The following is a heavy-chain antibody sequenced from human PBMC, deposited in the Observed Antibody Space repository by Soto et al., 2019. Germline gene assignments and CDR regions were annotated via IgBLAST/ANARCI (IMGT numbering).Heavy chain of an antibody. D-gene: IGHD2-15*01. CDR1: GFTFSSYA. V-gene: IGHV3-23*01. J-gene: IGHJ5*02. CDR2: ISGSGGST. Sequence: EVQLLESGGGLVQPGGSLRLSCAASGFTFSSYAMSWVRQAPGKGLEWVSAISGSGGSTYYADSVKGRFTISRDNSKNTQYLQMNSLRAEDTAVYYCAKEAVVVAATSVGDWFDPWGQGTLVTVSS. CDR3: AKEAVVVAATSVGDWFDP.